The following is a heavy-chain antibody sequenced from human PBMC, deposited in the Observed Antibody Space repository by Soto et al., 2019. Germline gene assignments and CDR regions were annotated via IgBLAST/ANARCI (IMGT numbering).Heavy chain of an antibody. V-gene: IGHV4-39*01. CDR3: ASCYRGPAAKPPDYYYYYGMDV. CDR2: IYYSGST. D-gene: IGHD2-2*01. Sequence: PSETLSLTCTVSGGSISSSSYYWGWIRQPPGKGLEWIGSIYYSGSTYYNPSLKSRVTISVDTSKNQFSLKLSSVTGADTAVYYGASCYRGPAAKPPDYYYYYGMDVWGQGTTVTVSS. CDR1: GGSISSSSYY. J-gene: IGHJ6*02.